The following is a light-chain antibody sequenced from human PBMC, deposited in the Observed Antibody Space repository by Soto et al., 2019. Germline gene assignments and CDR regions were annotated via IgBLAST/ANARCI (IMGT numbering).Light chain of an antibody. CDR3: QQYGSSQWT. V-gene: IGKV3-20*01. J-gene: IGKJ1*01. CDR2: AAS. CDR1: QSVSSN. Sequence: EIVMTPSPATLSVSPGERATLSCRASQSVSSNLAWYQQKPGQAPRLLIYAASSRATGIPDRFSGSGSGTDFTLTISRLEPEDFAVYYCQQYGSSQWTFGQGTKVDIK.